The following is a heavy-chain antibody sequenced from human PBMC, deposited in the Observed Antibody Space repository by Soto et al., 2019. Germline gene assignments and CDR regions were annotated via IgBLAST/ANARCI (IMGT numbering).Heavy chain of an antibody. Sequence: SVKVSCKASGGTFSSYTISWVRQAPGQGLEWMGRIIPILGITNYAQKFQGRVTITADKSTSTAYMELSSLRSEDTAVYYCARAGRGSYSDYWGQGTLVTVSS. V-gene: IGHV1-69*02. CDR1: GGTFSSYT. D-gene: IGHD1-26*01. CDR2: IIPILGIT. J-gene: IGHJ4*02. CDR3: ARAGRGSYSDY.